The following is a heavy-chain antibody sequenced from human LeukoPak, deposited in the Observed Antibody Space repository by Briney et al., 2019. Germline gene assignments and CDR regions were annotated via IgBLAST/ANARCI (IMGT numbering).Heavy chain of an antibody. CDR3: ARRSALKWELLHAFDI. V-gene: IGHV3-11*01. D-gene: IGHD1-26*01. CDR2: ISSSGTTI. J-gene: IGHJ3*02. CDR1: GFTFTDYY. Sequence: GGSLRLSCAASGFTFTDYYMTWIRQAPGKGLEWVSYISSSGTTIYYADTVKGRFTISRDNAKNSLYLEMNSLRAEDTAVYYCARRSALKWELLHAFDIWGQGTVVTVSS.